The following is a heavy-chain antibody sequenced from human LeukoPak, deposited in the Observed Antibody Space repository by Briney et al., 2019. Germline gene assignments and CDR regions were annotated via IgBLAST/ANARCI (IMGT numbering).Heavy chain of an antibody. CDR2: IYYSKNT. CDR1: GGYISSYY. J-gene: IGHJ4*02. D-gene: IGHD5-18*01. CDR3: VSPRGFSYGYFDY. Sequence: KPSETLSLTCTVSGGYISSYYWSWIRQPPGKGLEWIGSIYYSKNTYYNPSLKSRVTISADTSKNQFSLTLGSVSATDTAVYYCVSPRGFSYGYFDYWGQGTLVTVSS. V-gene: IGHV4-39*01.